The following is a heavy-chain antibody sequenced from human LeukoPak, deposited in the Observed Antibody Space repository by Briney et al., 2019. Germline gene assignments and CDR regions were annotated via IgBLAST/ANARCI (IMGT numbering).Heavy chain of an antibody. V-gene: IGHV3-21*04. Sequence: PGGSLRLSCAASGFTFSSYSMNWVRQAPGKGLEWVSSISSSSSYIYYADSVKGRFTISRDNSKSTLYLQMDSLRAEDTAVYYCAKGGRGVTTRYYFDYWGQGTLVTVSS. CDR3: AKGGRGVTTRYYFDY. CDR2: ISSSSSYI. CDR1: GFTFSSYS. J-gene: IGHJ4*02. D-gene: IGHD4-17*01.